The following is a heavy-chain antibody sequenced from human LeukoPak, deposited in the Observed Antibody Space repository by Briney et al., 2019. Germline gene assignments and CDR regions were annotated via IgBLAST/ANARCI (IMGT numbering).Heavy chain of an antibody. D-gene: IGHD2-21*01. J-gene: IGHJ4*02. CDR1: GYTFTGYF. V-gene: IGHV1-2*02. CDR3: ARDPTPGTVIYYFDY. CDR2: INPNSGGT. Sequence: GASVKVSCKASGYTFTGYFMHWVRQAPGQGLEWMGWINPNSGGTKYAQKFQGRVTMTRDTSISTAYMELSSLRSDDTAVYYCARDPTPGTVIYYFDYWGQGTLVTVSS.